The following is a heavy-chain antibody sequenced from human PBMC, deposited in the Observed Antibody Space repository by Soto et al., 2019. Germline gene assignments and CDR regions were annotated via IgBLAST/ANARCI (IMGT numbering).Heavy chain of an antibody. V-gene: IGHV1-8*01. Sequence: GASVKVSCKASGYTFTSYDINWVRQATGQGFEYLGWMNPNSGNTGYVKKFQGRVTMTRDTSTSTAYMELRSLRSDDTAVYYCARDRMDDFATRPPKRMDVWGQGTTVTVSS. J-gene: IGHJ6*02. CDR2: MNPNSGNT. CDR1: GYTFTSYD. CDR3: ARDRMDDFATRPPKRMDV. D-gene: IGHD3-3*01.